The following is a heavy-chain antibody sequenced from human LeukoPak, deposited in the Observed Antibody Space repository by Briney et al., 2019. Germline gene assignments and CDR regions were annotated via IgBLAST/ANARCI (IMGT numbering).Heavy chain of an antibody. CDR2: ISSSSSYI. CDR1: GFTFSRYS. V-gene: IGHV3-21*01. D-gene: IGHD3-16*01. Sequence: PGGSLRLSCAASGFTFSRYSMNWVRQAPGKGLEWVSSISSSSSYIYYADSVKGRFTISRDNAKNSLYLQMNSLRAEDTAVYYCARGSYRGGTSLDYWGQGTLVTVSS. J-gene: IGHJ4*02. CDR3: ARGSYRGGTSLDY.